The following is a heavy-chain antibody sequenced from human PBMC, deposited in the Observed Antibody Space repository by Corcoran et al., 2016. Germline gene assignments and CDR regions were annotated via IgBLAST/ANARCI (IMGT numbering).Heavy chain of an antibody. J-gene: IGHJ5*02. Sequence: QVQLQQWGAGLLKPSETLSLTCAVYGGSFSGYYWSWIRQPPGKGLEWIGEINHSGSTNYNPSLKSRVTISVDTSKNQFSLKLSSVTAADTAVYDCARGLPRGQLGRNWFDPWGQGTLVTVSS. CDR2: INHSGST. CDR1: GGSFSGYY. V-gene: IGHV4-34*01. D-gene: IGHD6-6*01. CDR3: ARGLPRGQLGRNWFDP.